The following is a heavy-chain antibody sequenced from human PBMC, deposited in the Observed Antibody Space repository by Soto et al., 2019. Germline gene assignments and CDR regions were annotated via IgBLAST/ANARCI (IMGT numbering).Heavy chain of an antibody. CDR2: IYPGDSDT. Sequence: PGQSLKIACKGSGYSFAGYWIGWVRQMPGKGLDWMGVIYPGDSDTRYSPYFHGQVTISADQSISTAYLQWSSRKATDTAMYFCARLPGVRGVFDGFNVWGQRTRIAVSS. D-gene: IGHD3-10*01. V-gene: IGHV5-51*01. CDR1: GYSFAGYW. J-gene: IGHJ3*01. CDR3: ARLPGVRGVFDGFNV.